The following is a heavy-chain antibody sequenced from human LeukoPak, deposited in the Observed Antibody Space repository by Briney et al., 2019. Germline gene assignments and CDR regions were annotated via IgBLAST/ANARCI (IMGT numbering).Heavy chain of an antibody. V-gene: IGHV4-59*08. J-gene: IGHJ4*02. CDR2: IYYTGST. CDR1: GGSISSYY. CDR3: ARRGSSGWFDF. D-gene: IGHD6-19*01. Sequence: PSETLSLTCTVSGGSISSYYWSWIRQPPGEGLEWIGYIYYTGSTNYNPSLKSRVTISVDTSKNQFSLKLSSVTAADTAVYYCARRGSSGWFDFWGQGTLVTVSS.